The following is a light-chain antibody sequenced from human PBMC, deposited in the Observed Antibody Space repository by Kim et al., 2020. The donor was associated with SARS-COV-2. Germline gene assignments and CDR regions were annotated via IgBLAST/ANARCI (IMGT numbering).Light chain of an antibody. J-gene: IGLJ1*01. CDR2: DVD. V-gene: IGLV2-11*01. Sequence: QSALTQPPSVSGSRGQSVTITCTGTNDDVGGYKYVAWYQQRPDNAPKVIIYDVDKRPSGVPGRFSGSKFGNTASLTISGLQDEDEGDYYCSSYLGGLTFYYVSGIGTKVTVL. CDR3: SSYLGGLTFYYV. CDR1: NDDVGGYKY.